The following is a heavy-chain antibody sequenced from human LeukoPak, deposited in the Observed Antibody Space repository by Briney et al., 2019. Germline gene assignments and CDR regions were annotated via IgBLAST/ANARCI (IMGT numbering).Heavy chain of an antibody. V-gene: IGHV1-2*06. Sequence: GASVKVSCKASGYTFTGYSMHWLRQAPGQGLEWMGRINPSSGGTNYAQKFQGRVTMTRDTSISTAYMELRLGSDDTAVYYCAREASEIVMVTAQFDCWGQGTLVTVSS. CDR1: GYTFTGYS. D-gene: IGHD2-21*02. CDR2: INPSSGGT. J-gene: IGHJ4*02. CDR3: AREASEIVMVTAQFDC.